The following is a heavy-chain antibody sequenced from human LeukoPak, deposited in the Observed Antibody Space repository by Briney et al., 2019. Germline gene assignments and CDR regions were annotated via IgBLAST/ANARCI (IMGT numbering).Heavy chain of an antibody. J-gene: IGHJ4*02. V-gene: IGHV1-18*01. CDR1: GYTFTSYG. Sequence: GASVKVSCKASGYTFTSYGISWVRQAPGQGLEWMGWISAYNGNTNYAQKLQGRVTMTTDTSTSTAYMELRSLRSDDTAVYYCARDRGPDYSSSWYFDYWGQGTLVAVSS. CDR2: ISAYNGNT. D-gene: IGHD6-13*01. CDR3: ARDRGPDYSSSWYFDY.